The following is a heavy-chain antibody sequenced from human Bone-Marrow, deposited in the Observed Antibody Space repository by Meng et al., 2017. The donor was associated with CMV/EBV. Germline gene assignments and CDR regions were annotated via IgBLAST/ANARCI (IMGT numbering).Heavy chain of an antibody. CDR1: GGSISSYY. D-gene: IGHD5-24*01. V-gene: IGHV4-59*03. J-gene: IGHJ4*02. CDR3: ARQVDVYRVDY. Sequence: SETLSLTCTVSGGSISSYYWSWIRQPPGKGLEWIGYIYYSGSSNYNPSLKSRVTISVDTTKKQFYLKMSSVTAAETAVYYCARQVDVYRVDYWGQGTLVTVSS. CDR2: IYYSGSS.